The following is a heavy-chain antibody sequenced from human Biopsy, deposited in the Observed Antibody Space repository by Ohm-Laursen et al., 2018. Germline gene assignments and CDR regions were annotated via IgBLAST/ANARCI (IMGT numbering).Heavy chain of an antibody. CDR2: ISGSGTTI. Sequence: GSLRLSCAASGFTFSDYYMSWIRQAPGKGLEWLSYISGSGTTIFYADSVKGRFTVSRDNAKNSLHLQMNSLTVEDTAVYYCARDGAGSYHDYWGQGTLVTVSS. CDR1: GFTFSDYY. J-gene: IGHJ4*02. CDR3: ARDGAGSYHDY. V-gene: IGHV3-11*01. D-gene: IGHD3-10*01.